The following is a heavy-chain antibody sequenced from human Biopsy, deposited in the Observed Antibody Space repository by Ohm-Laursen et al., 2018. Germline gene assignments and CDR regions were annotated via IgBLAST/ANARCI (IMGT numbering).Heavy chain of an antibody. CDR3: ARPRGTATAIADGLDY. CDR1: GYAFHTYY. V-gene: IGHV1-46*02. J-gene: IGHJ4*02. D-gene: IGHD2-21*02. CDR2: IIPSGRYT. Sequence: SVKVSCKASGYAFHTYYMHWVRQAPGQGLEWLGYIIPSGRYTRNAQSFQGRVTMTRDTSTSTVYMELSGLTSDDTAVYYCARPRGTATAIADGLDYWGQGTLVTVSS.